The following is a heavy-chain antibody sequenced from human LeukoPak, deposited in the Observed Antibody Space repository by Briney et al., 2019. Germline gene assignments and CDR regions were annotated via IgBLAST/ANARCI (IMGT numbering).Heavy chain of an antibody. CDR1: RFTFSTYG. V-gene: IGHV3-30*02. D-gene: IGHD5-24*01. Sequence: AGGSLRLSCAASRFTFSTYGMHWVRQAPGKGLDWGAFIHHDGSNKYYADSVRGRFTISRDNSKNTLYLQMNSLRAEDTAVYFCAKGDKMPTWRRTYNRFDPWGQGTLVTVSS. J-gene: IGHJ5*02. CDR3: AKGDKMPTWRRTYNRFDP. CDR2: IHHDGSNK.